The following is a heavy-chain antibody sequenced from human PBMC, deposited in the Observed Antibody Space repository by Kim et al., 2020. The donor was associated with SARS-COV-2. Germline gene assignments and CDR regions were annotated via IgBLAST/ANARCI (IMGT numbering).Heavy chain of an antibody. Sequence: GGSLRLSCAASGFIFSNYWMSWVRQAPGKGPECVANIRPDGGVQFYVDSVRGRFSISRDNAQNSLYLQMNSLRVEDTALYYCVRVIDYWGQGTLVSVSS. CDR3: VRVIDY. CDR2: IRPDGGVQ. V-gene: IGHV3-7*03. CDR1: GFIFSNYW. J-gene: IGHJ4*02.